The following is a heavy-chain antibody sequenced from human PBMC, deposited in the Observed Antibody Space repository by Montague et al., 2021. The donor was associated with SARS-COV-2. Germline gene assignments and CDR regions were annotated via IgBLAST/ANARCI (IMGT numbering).Heavy chain of an antibody. CDR2: ISWNSDRK. Sequence: SLRLSCAASGFTFHDYAMHWVRQTPGKGLEWVSGISWNSDRKDYADSVKGRFTISRDNAKNVLYLQMNSLRREDTAWYYCAKDTSSWIRESPDYWGQGTLVTVSS. D-gene: IGHD5-12*01. CDR3: AKDTSSWIRESPDY. J-gene: IGHJ4*02. V-gene: IGHV3-9*01. CDR1: GFTFHDYA.